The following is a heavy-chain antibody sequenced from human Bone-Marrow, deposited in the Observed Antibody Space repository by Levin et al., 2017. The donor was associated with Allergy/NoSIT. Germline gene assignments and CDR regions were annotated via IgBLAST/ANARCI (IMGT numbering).Heavy chain of an antibody. D-gene: IGHD6-19*01. CDR3: ARTGIAVAGGFDY. J-gene: IGHJ4*02. CDR1: GFTFSSYG. V-gene: IGHV3-33*01. CDR2: IWYDGSNK. Sequence: GESLKISCAASGFTFSSYGMHWVRQAPGKGLEWVAVIWYDGSNKYYADSVKGRFTISRDNSKNTLYLQMNSLRAEDTAVYYCARTGIAVAGGFDYWGQGTLVTVSS.